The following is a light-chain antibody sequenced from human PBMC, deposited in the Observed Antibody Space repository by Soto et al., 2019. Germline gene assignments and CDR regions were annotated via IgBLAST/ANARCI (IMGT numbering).Light chain of an antibody. CDR2: GNS. CDR1: SSNIGAGYD. V-gene: IGLV1-40*01. CDR3: QSYDSSLSGPI. Sequence: QSVLTQPPSVSGAPGQRVTISCTGSSSNIGAGYDVHWYQQLPGTAPKLLIYGNSNRPSGGPDRFSGSKSGTSASLAITWLQADDEADYYCQSYDSSLSGPIFGGGTKLTVL. J-gene: IGLJ2*01.